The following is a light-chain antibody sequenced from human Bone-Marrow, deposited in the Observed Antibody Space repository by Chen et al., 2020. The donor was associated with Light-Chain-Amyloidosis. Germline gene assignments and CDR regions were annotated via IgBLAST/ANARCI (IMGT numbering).Light chain of an antibody. CDR3: AAWDDSLNGQLV. CDR2: SNN. J-gene: IGLJ2*01. V-gene: IGLV1-44*01. Sequence: QSVLTQPPSASGTPGQRVTISCSGSSSNIGSNTVNWYQQLPGTAPKLLIYSNNQRPSGVPDRFSCSKAGTSASRAISGLQSEDEADYYCAAWDDSLNGQLVFGGGTKLTVL. CDR1: SSNIGSNT.